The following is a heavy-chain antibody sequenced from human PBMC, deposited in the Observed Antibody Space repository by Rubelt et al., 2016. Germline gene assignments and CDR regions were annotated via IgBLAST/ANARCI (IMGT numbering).Heavy chain of an antibody. Sequence: GGGVVQPGRSLRLSCAASGFTFRTYGMHWVRQAPGKGLEWVAVIWYDGGYKYNADSVQGRFTISRDNAKNTLFLQMSSLRVEDTAVYYCARDWYNWNYVDALEVWGPGTIVTVSS. V-gene: IGHV3-33*01. CDR2: IWYDGGYK. CDR3: ARDWYNWNYVDALEV. J-gene: IGHJ3*01. D-gene: IGHD1-7*01. CDR1: GFTFRTYG.